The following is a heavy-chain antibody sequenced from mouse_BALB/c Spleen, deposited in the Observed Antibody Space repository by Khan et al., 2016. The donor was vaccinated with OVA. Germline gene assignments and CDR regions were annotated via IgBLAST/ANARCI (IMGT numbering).Heavy chain of an antibody. CDR2: IKYSGTT. V-gene: IGHV3-2*02. D-gene: IGHD1-1*01. CDR3: ARSGTISTVVVTDFDF. Sequence: EVQLQESGPGLVKPSQSLSLTCTVTGYSITSDYAWNWIRQFPGNKLEWMGYIKYSGTTSYNPSLQSRISITRATSKNQFFLQFNSVTTEDTATYYCARSGTISTVVVTDFDFWGQGTTLTVSS. CDR1: GYSITSDYA. J-gene: IGHJ2*01.